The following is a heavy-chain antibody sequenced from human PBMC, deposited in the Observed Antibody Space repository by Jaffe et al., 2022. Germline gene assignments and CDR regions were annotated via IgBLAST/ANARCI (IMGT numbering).Heavy chain of an antibody. D-gene: IGHD5-12*01. V-gene: IGHV3-30*02. CDR3: ARDVMLRLYDDSDY. Sequence: QLHLVESGGGVVQRGGSLRLSCAASGFIFRSYGMHWVRQAPGKGLEWVAYIRHDGSDAYYADSAEGRFTISRDDSKNMVYLQMRSLRSEDTAVYHCARDVMLRLYDDSDYWGQGTLVTVSS. J-gene: IGHJ4*02. CDR2: IRHDGSDA. CDR1: GFIFRSYG.